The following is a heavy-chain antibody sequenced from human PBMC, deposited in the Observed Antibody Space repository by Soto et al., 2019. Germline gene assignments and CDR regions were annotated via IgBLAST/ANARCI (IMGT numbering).Heavy chain of an antibody. J-gene: IGHJ6*02. D-gene: IGHD3-3*01. V-gene: IGHV5-51*01. CDR2: IYPGDSDT. CDR1: GYSFTSYW. Sequence: GASLKISCKGSGYSFTSYWIGWVGQMPGKGLEWMGIIYPGDSDTRYSPSFQGQVTISADKSISTAYLQWSSLKASDTAMYYCARRGQYYDFWSGSAYYYGMDVWGQGTTVTVSS. CDR3: ARRGQYYDFWSGSAYYYGMDV.